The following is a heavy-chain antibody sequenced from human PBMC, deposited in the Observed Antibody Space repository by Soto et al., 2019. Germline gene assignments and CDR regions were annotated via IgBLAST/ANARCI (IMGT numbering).Heavy chain of an antibody. J-gene: IGHJ4*02. CDR3: ARQDSSGYYYFDY. Sequence: SETLSLTCTVSDGSISSSGFYWGWIRQPPGKGLEWIGSIYYSGSTFYNPSLKSRVTISVDTSKNQFSLKLSSVTAADTAVYYCARQDSSGYYYFDYWGQGTLVTVSS. CDR1: DGSISSSGFY. D-gene: IGHD3-22*01. V-gene: IGHV4-39*01. CDR2: IYYSGST.